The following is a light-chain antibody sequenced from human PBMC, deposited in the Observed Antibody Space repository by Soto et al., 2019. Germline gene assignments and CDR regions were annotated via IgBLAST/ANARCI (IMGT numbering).Light chain of an antibody. J-gene: IGKJ4*01. CDR3: QQYSNWPLT. CDR2: GAS. V-gene: IGKV3-15*01. CDR1: QSVSSN. Sequence: EIVMTQSPATLSVSPGEGATLSCRASQSVSSNLAWYQHKPGQAPRLLIFGASTRSTGIPARFSGSGSGAECYLTISDLQSEDFAIYYCQQYSNWPLTFGGGNKGGIK.